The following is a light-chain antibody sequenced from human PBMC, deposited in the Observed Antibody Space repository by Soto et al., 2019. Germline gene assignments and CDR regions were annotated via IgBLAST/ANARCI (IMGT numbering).Light chain of an antibody. Sequence: HLTQSPSSLSSSLGDSVTITCRASQGINTFLAWYQQKPWKAPKLLIYAAYTLQSGVPSRFRGSGSGTEFTPTISSLQPDDFATYYCQQYNHYSGLTFGGGTKVDIK. V-gene: IGKV1-9*01. J-gene: IGKJ4*01. CDR3: QQYNHYSGLT. CDR1: QGINTF. CDR2: AAY.